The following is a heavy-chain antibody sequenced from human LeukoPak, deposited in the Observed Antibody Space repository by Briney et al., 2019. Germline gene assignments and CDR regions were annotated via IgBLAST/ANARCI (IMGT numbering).Heavy chain of an antibody. CDR2: IYYSGST. Sequence: PSETLSLTCTVSGGSISSYYWSWIRQPPGKGLEWIGYIYYSGSTNYNPSLKSRVTISVDTSKNQFSLKLSSVTAADTAVYYCARDRRLGWESGGDAFDIWGQGTMVTVSS. D-gene: IGHD2-15*01. CDR1: GGSISSYY. V-gene: IGHV4-59*01. CDR3: ARDRRLGWESGGDAFDI. J-gene: IGHJ3*02.